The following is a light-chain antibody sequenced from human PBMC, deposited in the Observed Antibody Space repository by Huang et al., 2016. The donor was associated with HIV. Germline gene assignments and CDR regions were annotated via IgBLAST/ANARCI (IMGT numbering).Light chain of an antibody. Sequence: DIVMTQSPDSLAVSLGERAAINCKSSQSLLYSSNNKNYLAWYQQKPGQPPKLFIYWASTRESGVPDRFSGSGSGTDFTLTISSLQAADVAVYYCQQYYNTPFTFGPGTKVDIK. CDR1: QSLLYSSNNKNY. CDR3: QQYYNTPFT. V-gene: IGKV4-1*01. J-gene: IGKJ3*01. CDR2: WAS.